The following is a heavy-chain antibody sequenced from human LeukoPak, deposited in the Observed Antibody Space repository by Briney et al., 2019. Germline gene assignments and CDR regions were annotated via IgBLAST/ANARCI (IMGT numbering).Heavy chain of an antibody. CDR2: INPNSGAT. D-gene: IGHD3-10*01. J-gene: IGHJ6*03. CDR1: GYIFTGYY. V-gene: IGHV1-2*02. CDR3: ARFRFGELYMDV. Sequence: ASVKVSCKASGYIFTGYYIHWVRQAPGQGLEWMGWINPNSGATNYAQKFQGRVTITRNTSISTAYMELSSLRSEDTAVYYCARFRFGELYMDVWGKGTTVTVSS.